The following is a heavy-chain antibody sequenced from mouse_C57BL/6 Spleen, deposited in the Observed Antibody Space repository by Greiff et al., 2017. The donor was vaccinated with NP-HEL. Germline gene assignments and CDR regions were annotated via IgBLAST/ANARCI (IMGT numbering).Heavy chain of an antibody. Sequence: EVQLQQSGPELVKPGDSVKISCKASGYSFTGYFMNWVMQSHGKSLEWIGRINPYNGDTFYNQKFKGKATLTVDKSSSTAHMELRSLTSEDSAVYYCARWGDYDDYAMDDWGQGTSVTVSS. D-gene: IGHD2-4*01. V-gene: IGHV1-20*01. CDR2: INPYNGDT. J-gene: IGHJ4*01. CDR3: ARWGDYDDYAMDD. CDR1: GYSFTGYF.